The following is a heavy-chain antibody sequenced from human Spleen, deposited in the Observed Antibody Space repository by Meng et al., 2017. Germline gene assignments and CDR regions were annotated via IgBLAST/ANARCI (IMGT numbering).Heavy chain of an antibody. CDR3: ARVLEDSSSWPYFDY. V-gene: IGHV3-74*01. D-gene: IGHD6-13*01. J-gene: IGHJ4*02. CDR2: IHSDGRNT. CDR1: GFTFSNYW. Sequence: GESLKISCVASGFTFSNYWMHWVRRAPGKGLEWVSRIHSDGRNTSLADSVKGRFTISRDNAKKTLYLQMNSLTLDDTAVYYCARVLEDSSSWPYFDYWGQGTLVTVSS.